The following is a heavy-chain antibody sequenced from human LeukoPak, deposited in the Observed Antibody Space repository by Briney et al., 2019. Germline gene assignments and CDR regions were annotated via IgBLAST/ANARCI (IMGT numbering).Heavy chain of an antibody. CDR3: AKGGIVGATKGGLDY. Sequence: GGSLRLSCAASGFTFSSYGMHWVRQAPGKGLEWVAVIWYGGSNKYYADSVKGRFTISRDNSKNTLYLQMNSLRAGDTAVYYCAKGGIVGATKGGLDYWGQGTLVTVSS. CDR1: GFTFSSYG. CDR2: IWYGGSNK. V-gene: IGHV3-30*02. D-gene: IGHD1-26*01. J-gene: IGHJ4*02.